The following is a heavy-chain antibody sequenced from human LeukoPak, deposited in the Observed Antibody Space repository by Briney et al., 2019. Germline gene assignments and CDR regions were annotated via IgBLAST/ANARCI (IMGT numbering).Heavy chain of an antibody. J-gene: IGHJ4*02. V-gene: IGHV3-30*03. Sequence: GGSLRLSCAASGFTFSSYGMHWVRQAPGKGLEWVAVISYDGSNKYYADSVKGRFTISRDNSKNTLYLQMNSLRVEDTAVYYCARDPPGIAASGTYYWGQGTLVTVSS. D-gene: IGHD6-13*01. CDR2: ISYDGSNK. CDR3: ARDPPGIAASGTYY. CDR1: GFTFSSYG.